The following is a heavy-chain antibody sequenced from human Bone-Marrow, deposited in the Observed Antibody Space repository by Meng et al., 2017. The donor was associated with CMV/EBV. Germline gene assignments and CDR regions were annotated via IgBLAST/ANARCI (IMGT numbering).Heavy chain of an antibody. V-gene: IGHV3-7*01. CDR3: ARDWDYYGMDV. Sequence: GESLKISCTVSGFTFNDYWMSWGRQAPGKGLEWVADIEGDGNTKYYADSVKGRCTISRDNAKNSLYLQMNSLRAENTAVYYCARDWDYYGMDVWGQGTTVTVSS. J-gene: IGHJ6*02. D-gene: IGHD3-16*01. CDR2: IEGDGNTK. CDR1: GFTFNDYW.